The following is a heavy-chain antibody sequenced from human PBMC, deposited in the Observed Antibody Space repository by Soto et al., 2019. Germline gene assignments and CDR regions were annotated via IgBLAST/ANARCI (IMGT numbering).Heavy chain of an antibody. CDR2: IIPMYRMP. Sequence: QVQLVQSGAEVKKPGSSVKVSCKASGRTFSNYSVSWVRQAPGQGLEWVSEIIPMYRMPNLGHRFQGRLTVTQDDCTSRVYMEVRSLRSEDTAIYYCARVKESCTSISCYKYFDFWGQGSLGTVSS. D-gene: IGHD2-2*02. J-gene: IGHJ4*02. CDR3: ARVKESCTSISCYKYFDF. V-gene: IGHV1-69*01. CDR1: GRTFSNYS.